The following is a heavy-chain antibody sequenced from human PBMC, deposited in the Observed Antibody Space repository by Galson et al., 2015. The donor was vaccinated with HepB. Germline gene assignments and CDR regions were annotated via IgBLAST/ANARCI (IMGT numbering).Heavy chain of an antibody. CDR2: IYPSDSDV. D-gene: IGHD3-10*01. Sequence: QSGAEVKKPGESLKISCKGSGYMFTSYWIGWVRQMPGKGLEWMGIIYPSDSDVRYNPSFQGQVTFSADRSINTAYLQWTSLKASDTAVYYCARKDYGTGSNEVWGQGTTVTVSS. V-gene: IGHV5-51*01. CDR3: ARKDYGTGSNEV. J-gene: IGHJ6*02. CDR1: GYMFTSYW.